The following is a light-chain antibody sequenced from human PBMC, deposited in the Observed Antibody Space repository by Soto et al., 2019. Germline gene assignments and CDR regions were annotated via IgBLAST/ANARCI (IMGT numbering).Light chain of an antibody. CDR1: QTIFTY. J-gene: IGKJ5*01. CDR3: QQSLSTPPIT. CDR2: GAT. Sequence: DIQVTKTPSSLSASVGDRVTITCRAGQTIFTYLNWYQQKPGKAPQLLIYGATTLQSGVPSRFSGSGSGTDFTLTISNLQPEDFATYFCQQSLSTPPITFGQGTRLEIK. V-gene: IGKV1-39*01.